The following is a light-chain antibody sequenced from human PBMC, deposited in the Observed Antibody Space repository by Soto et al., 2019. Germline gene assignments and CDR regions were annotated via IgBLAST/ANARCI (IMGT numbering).Light chain of an antibody. CDR1: NIGSKS. CDR3: QVWDSSSDHP. CDR2: YDS. Sequence: SYERTQPPSVSVAPGKTARITCGGNNIGSKSVHWYQQKPGQAPVLVIYYDSDRPSGIPERFSGSNSGNTATLTISRVEAGDEADYYCQVWDSSSDHPFGGGTKLTVL. J-gene: IGLJ2*01. V-gene: IGLV3-21*04.